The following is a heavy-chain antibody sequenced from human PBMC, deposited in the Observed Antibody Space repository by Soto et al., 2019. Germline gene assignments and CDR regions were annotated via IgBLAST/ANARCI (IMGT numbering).Heavy chain of an antibody. CDR1: GGSSSSYY. CDR3: ARVAVAGYYYYYMDV. Sequence: TSETLSLTCTVSGGSSSSYYWSWIRQPPGKGLEWIGYIYYSGSTNYNPSLKSRVTISVDTSKNQFSLKLSSVTAADTAVYYCARVAVAGYYYYYMDVWGKGTTVTVSS. V-gene: IGHV4-59*01. J-gene: IGHJ6*03. CDR2: IYYSGST. D-gene: IGHD6-19*01.